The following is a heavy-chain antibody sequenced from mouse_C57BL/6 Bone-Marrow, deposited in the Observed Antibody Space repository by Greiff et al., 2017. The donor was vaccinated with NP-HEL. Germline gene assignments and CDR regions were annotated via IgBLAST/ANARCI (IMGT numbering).Heavy chain of an antibody. J-gene: IGHJ4*01. D-gene: IGHD1-2*01. Sequence: EVMLVESGGGLVKPGGSLKLSCAASGFTVSNCAMSWVRQTPEKRLEWVATISSGGGHTYYPDSVKGRFTISRANAKNTLYLQMSSLRSEDTAMYYCARPHYYGSQSMDYGGRGTSVTVSS. CDR3: ARPHYYGSQSMDY. V-gene: IGHV5-9-1*01. CDR1: GFTVSNCA. CDR2: ISSGGGHT.